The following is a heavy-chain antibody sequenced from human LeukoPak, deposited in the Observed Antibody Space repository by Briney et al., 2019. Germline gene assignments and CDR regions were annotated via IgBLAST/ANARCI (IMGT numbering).Heavy chain of an antibody. CDR2: INPNTGVT. Sequence: GATVTLSCTASGYTFTAYYIHWVRQPPGQGLEWMGLINPNTGVTKFAQTFHGRVTISRDTSISTAYTELNRLTSDASAVYYCARGAYGRGDPWGQGSLVTVSA. J-gene: IGHJ5*02. D-gene: IGHD4-17*01. CDR1: GYTFTAYY. CDR3: ARGAYGRGDP. V-gene: IGHV1-2*06.